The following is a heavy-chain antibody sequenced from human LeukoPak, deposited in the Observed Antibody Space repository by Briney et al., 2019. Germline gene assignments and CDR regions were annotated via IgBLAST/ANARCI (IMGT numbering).Heavy chain of an antibody. J-gene: IGHJ6*03. Sequence: PGGSLRLSCAASGFTFSSYGMHWVRQAPGKGLEWVAFIRYDGSNKYYADSVKGRFTISRDNSKNTLYLQMNSLRAEDTAVYYCAKELTTVVTPHYYYYMDVWGKGTTVTVSS. CDR2: IRYDGSNK. CDR1: GFTFSSYG. D-gene: IGHD4-23*01. CDR3: AKELTTVVTPHYYYYMDV. V-gene: IGHV3-30*02.